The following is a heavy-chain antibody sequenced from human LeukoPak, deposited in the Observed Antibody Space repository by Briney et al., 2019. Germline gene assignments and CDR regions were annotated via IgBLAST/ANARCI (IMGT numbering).Heavy chain of an antibody. D-gene: IGHD3-22*01. CDR2: IYYSGST. Sequence: SETLSLTCTVSGGSIGGYYWSWIRQPPGKGLEWIGYIYYSGSTNYNPSLKSRVTISVDTSKNQFSLKLSSVTAADTAVYYCARDVYYDSSGLNAFDIWGQGTMVTVSS. J-gene: IGHJ3*02. CDR3: ARDVYYDSSGLNAFDI. CDR1: GGSIGGYY. V-gene: IGHV4-59*01.